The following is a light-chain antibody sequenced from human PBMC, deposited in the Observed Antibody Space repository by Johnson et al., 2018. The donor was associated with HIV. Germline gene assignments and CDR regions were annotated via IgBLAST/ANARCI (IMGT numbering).Light chain of an antibody. J-gene: IGLJ1*01. CDR1: SSNIGNNY. CDR2: KNH. Sequence: QSVLTQPPSVSAAPGQKVTISCSGSSSNIGNNYVSWYQQLPGTAPKLLIFKNHERPSGIPDRFSGSKSGTSATLGITGLQTGDEADYYCGTWDSSLSAGVFGTGTNVTVL. CDR3: GTWDSSLSAGV. V-gene: IGLV1-51*02.